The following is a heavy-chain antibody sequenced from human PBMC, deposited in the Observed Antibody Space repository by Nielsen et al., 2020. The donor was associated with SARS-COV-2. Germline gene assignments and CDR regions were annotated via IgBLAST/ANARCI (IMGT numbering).Heavy chain of an antibody. CDR1: GFNVSNTF. V-gene: IGHV3-9*01. D-gene: IGHD6-19*01. CDR3: AKSAVAGTINWFDP. J-gene: IGHJ5*02. CDR2: ISWNSGSI. Sequence: SLKISCAAFGFNVSNTFMTWVRQAPGKGLEWVSGISWNSGSIGYADSVKGRFTISRDNAKNSLYLQMNSLRAEDTALYYCAKSAVAGTINWFDPWGQGTLVTVSS.